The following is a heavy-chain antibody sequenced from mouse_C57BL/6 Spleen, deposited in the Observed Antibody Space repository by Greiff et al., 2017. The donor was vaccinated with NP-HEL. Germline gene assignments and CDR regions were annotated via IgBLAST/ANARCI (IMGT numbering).Heavy chain of an antibody. J-gene: IGHJ1*03. CDR2: IDPSDSYT. D-gene: IGHD1-1*01. Sequence: VQLQQPGAELVRPGTSVKLSCKASGYTFTSYWMHWVKQRPGQGLEWIGVIDPSDSYTNYNQKFKGKATLTVDTSSSTAYMQLSSLTSEDSAVYYCASKTTVVANWYFDVWGTGTTVTVSS. V-gene: IGHV1-59*01. CDR1: GYTFTSYW. CDR3: ASKTTVVANWYFDV.